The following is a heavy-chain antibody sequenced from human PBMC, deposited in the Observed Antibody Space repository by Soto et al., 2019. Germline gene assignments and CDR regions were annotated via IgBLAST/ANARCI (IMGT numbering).Heavy chain of an antibody. Sequence: SETLSLTCSVSGGTITSVRSSWNWIRQSPGKGLEWIAYIYHSGSTYYNPSLKSRFTISVDRSENQFSLKLTSVTAADTAVYYCVRESVASGPNYFDTWGPGTLVNVSS. V-gene: IGHV4-30-2*06. CDR1: GGTITSVRSS. D-gene: IGHD6-6*01. CDR2: IYHSGST. CDR3: VRESVASGPNYFDT. J-gene: IGHJ5*02.